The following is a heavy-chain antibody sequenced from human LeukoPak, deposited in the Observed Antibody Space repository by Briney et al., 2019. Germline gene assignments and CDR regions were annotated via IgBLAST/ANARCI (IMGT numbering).Heavy chain of an antibody. CDR2: ISSSSSTI. Sequence: GGSLRLSCAASGFTFSSYSMTWVRQAPGKGLEWVSYISSSSSTIYYADSVKGRFTISRDNAKNSLYLQMNSLRAEDTAVYYCARRYCGGDCYSDYWGQGTLVTVSS. J-gene: IGHJ4*02. CDR3: ARRYCGGDCYSDY. CDR1: GFTFSSYS. D-gene: IGHD2-21*02. V-gene: IGHV3-48*01.